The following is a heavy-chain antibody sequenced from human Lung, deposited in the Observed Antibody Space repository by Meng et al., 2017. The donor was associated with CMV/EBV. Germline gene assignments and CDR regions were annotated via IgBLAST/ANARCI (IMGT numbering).Heavy chain of an antibody. V-gene: IGHV1-69*05. CDR1: GGTFSSYA. CDR2: IIPFFGAA. CDR3: ASSYYYDSSGYVYFDY. J-gene: IGHJ4*02. Sequence: GGTFSSYANSWVRQAPGQGLEWMGGIIPFFGAANYAQKFQGRVTITTDEFTTTAYMELSSLRSEDTAVYYCASSYYYDSSGYVYFDYWGQGTLVTVSS. D-gene: IGHD3-22*01.